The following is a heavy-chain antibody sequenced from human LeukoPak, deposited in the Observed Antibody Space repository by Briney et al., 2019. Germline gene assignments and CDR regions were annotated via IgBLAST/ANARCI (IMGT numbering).Heavy chain of an antibody. D-gene: IGHD2-2*01. Sequence: GRSLRLSCAASGFTFSSYAMHWVRQAPGKGLEWVAVISYDGSNKYYADSVKGRFTISRDNSKNTLYLQMNSLRAEDTAVYYCAKAGDIVVVPAAMYYYYGMDVWGQGTTVTVSS. J-gene: IGHJ6*02. CDR1: GFTFSSYA. CDR3: AKAGDIVVVPAAMYYYYGMDV. V-gene: IGHV3-30-3*01. CDR2: ISYDGSNK.